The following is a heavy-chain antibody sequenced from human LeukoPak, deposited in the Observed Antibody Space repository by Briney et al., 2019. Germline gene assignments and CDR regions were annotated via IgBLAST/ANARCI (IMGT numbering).Heavy chain of an antibody. V-gene: IGHV4-38-2*02. CDR1: GSSISSSYY. D-gene: IGHD5-24*01. J-gene: IGHJ4*02. CDR3: ARVNTVMATFDY. Sequence: SETLSLTCTVSGSSISSSYYGAWIRQPPGKGLEWIATISHSGSTYYNPSLKSRVTISADTSQNQHSLRLNSVTVADTAVYHCARVNTVMATFDYWGQGTPVTVSS. CDR2: ISHSGST.